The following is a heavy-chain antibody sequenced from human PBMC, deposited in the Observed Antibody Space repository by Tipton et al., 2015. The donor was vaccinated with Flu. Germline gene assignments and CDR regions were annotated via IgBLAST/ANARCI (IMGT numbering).Heavy chain of an antibody. Sequence: SLRLSCAASGFTFSSYWMSWVRQAPGKGLEWVANIKQDGGEKYYVDSLKGRFTISRDNAKNSLFLQVNSLRVEDTAVYFRARVRHCISTSCPYFYYYSGMGVWGQGTTVTVSS. CDR2: IKQDGGEK. CDR1: GFTFSSYW. D-gene: IGHD2-2*01. J-gene: IGHJ6*02. CDR3: ARVRHCISTSCPYFYYYSGMGV. V-gene: IGHV3-7*01.